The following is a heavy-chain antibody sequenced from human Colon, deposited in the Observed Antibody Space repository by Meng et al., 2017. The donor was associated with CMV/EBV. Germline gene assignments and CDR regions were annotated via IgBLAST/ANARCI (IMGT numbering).Heavy chain of an antibody. CDR2: IYYSGST. J-gene: IGHJ3*02. CDR1: GGSISSYY. D-gene: IGHD3-16*02. Sequence: SETLSLTCTVSGGSISSYYWSWIRQPPGKGLEWIGYIYYSGSTNYNPSLKSRVTISVDTSKNQFSLKLSSVTAADTAVYYCARVPYYDYVWGSYRYDDAFDIWGQGTMVT. V-gene: IGHV4-59*01. CDR3: ARVPYYDYVWGSYRYDDAFDI.